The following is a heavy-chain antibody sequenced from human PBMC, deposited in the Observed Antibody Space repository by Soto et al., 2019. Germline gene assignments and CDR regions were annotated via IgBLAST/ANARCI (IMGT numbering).Heavy chain of an antibody. CDR2: IWYDGSNK. V-gene: IGHV3-33*01. CDR1: GFTFSSYG. Sequence: QVQLVESGGGVVQPGRSLRLSCAASGFTFSSYGMHWVRQAPGKGLEWVAVIWYDGSNKYYADSVKGRFTISRDNSKNTLYLQMNSLSAEDTAVYYCASEYCSGGRCYYYGMDVCGQGTTVTVSS. CDR3: ASEYCSGGRCYYYGMDV. D-gene: IGHD2-15*01. J-gene: IGHJ6*02.